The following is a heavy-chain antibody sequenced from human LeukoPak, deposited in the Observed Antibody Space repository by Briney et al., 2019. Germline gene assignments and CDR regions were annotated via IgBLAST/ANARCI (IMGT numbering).Heavy chain of an antibody. D-gene: IGHD3-22*01. CDR3: AQRGVVIRVILVGFHKEAYYFDS. CDR2: ISGSGGGT. V-gene: IGHV3-23*01. J-gene: IGHJ4*02. CDR1: GITLSNYG. Sequence: GGSLRLSCAVSGITLSNYGMTWVRQAPGKGLEWVAGISGSGGGTNYADSVKGRFTISRDNSQNTLYLQMNSLRAEDTAVYFCAQRGVVIRVILVGFHKEAYYFDSWGQGALVTVSS.